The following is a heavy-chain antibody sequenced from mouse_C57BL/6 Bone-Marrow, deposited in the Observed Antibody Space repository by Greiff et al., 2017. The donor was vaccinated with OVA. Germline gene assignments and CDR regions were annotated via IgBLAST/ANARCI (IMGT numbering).Heavy chain of an antibody. CDR3: ARGTTVVGYFDV. Sequence: VQLKQSGPELVKPGASVKISCKASGYTFTDYYMNWVKQSHGKSLEWIGDINPNNGGTSYNQKFKGKATLTVDKSSSTAYMELRSLTSEDSAVYYCARGTTVVGYFDVWGTGTTVTVSS. D-gene: IGHD1-1*01. CDR1: GYTFTDYY. V-gene: IGHV1-26*01. CDR2: INPNNGGT. J-gene: IGHJ1*03.